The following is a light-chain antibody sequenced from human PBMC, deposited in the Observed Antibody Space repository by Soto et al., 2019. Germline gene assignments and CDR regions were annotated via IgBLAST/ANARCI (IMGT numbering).Light chain of an antibody. CDR1: QNVGLD. CDR2: DVS. Sequence: EIVLTQSPATLSLSPGERATLSCRASQNVGLDLAWYQQKPGQAPRLIICDVSSRATGIPARFSGSGSGTDFTLTISSLEPDDFAIYYCQQRASWPLTFGGGTKVEI. V-gene: IGKV3-11*01. J-gene: IGKJ4*01. CDR3: QQRASWPLT.